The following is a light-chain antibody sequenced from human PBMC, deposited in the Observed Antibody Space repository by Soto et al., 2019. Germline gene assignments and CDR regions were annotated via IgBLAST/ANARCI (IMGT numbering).Light chain of an antibody. J-gene: IGKJ5*01. V-gene: IGKV3-11*01. CDR3: QQRSNWPPIT. CDR2: AAS. CDR1: QTISSY. Sequence: EIVLTQSPATLSLSPGERATLSCRASQTISSYLACYQQKPGQAPRLLIYAASNRATGTPPRFSGSGSGTDYTLPISSLEPEDFAVYYCQQRSNWPPITFGQGTRLEIK.